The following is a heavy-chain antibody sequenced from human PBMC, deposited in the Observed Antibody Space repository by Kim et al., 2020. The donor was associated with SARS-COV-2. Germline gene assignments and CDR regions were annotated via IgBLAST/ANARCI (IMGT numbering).Heavy chain of an antibody. CDR1: GFNFSSYA. D-gene: IGHD3-22*01. CDR3: AKEGSYYYDSSGYYWGPFDY. CDR2: ITGSDGST. V-gene: IGHV3-23*01. Sequence: GGSLRLSCAASGFNFSSYAMTWVRQAPGKGLEWVSSITGSDGSTYYADSVKGRFTLSRDNSKNTLYLQMNSLRAEDTALYSCAKEGSYYYDSSGYYWGPFDYWGQGTLVTVSS. J-gene: IGHJ4*02.